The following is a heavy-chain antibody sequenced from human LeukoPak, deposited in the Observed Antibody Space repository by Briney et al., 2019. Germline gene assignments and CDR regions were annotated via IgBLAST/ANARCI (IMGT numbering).Heavy chain of an antibody. V-gene: IGHV3-30-3*01. Sequence: GGSLRLSCAASGFTFSSYPMHWVRQAPGKGLEWVGVISYDGSNKYSADSVKGRFTISRDNAKNSLYLQMNSLRADDTALYYCARDVTVTTNSRYAFDIWGQGTMVTVSS. CDR3: ARDVTVTTNSRYAFDI. CDR2: ISYDGSNK. J-gene: IGHJ3*02. CDR1: GFTFSSYP. D-gene: IGHD4-17*01.